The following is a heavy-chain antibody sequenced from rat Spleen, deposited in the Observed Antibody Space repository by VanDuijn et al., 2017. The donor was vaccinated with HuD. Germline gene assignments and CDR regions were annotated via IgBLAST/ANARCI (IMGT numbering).Heavy chain of an antibody. CDR2: ISYDGNST. CDR1: GFTFTNYG. Sequence: EVQLVESGGGLVQPGRSLKLSCAASGFTFTNYGMHWIRQAPTNGLEWVATISYDGNSTYYRDSVKGRFTISRDNAKRILYLQMDRLRSEDTATYYCARPGYNYVGWFAYWGQGTLVAVSS. CDR3: ARPGYNYVGWFAY. V-gene: IGHV5-29*01. D-gene: IGHD1-4*01. J-gene: IGHJ3*01.